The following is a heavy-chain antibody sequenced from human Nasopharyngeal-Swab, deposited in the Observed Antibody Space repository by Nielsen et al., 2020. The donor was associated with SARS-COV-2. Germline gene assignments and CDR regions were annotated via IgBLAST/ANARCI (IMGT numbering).Heavy chain of an antibody. J-gene: IGHJ4*02. V-gene: IGHV4-34*01. CDR2: INHSGST. CDR3: ARSKKAPFDY. Sequence: RQAPGKGLEWIGEINHSGSTNYNPSLKSRVTISVDTSKNQFSLKLSSVTAADTAVCYCARSKKAPFDYWGQGTLVTVSS.